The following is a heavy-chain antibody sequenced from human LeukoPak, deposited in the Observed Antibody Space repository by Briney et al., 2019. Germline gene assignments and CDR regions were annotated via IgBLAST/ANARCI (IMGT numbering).Heavy chain of an antibody. CDR2: IYYSGST. Sequence: SETLSLTCTVCGGSICSSSYYWRWIRQPPGRGLEWIGIIYYSGSTYYKPSLKSRVTISVDTSKNQFSLKLSSLTAADTAVYYCATRVSGWYPHYDYHYMDVWGKGNTVTVSS. CDR3: ATRVSGWYPHYDYHYMDV. J-gene: IGHJ6*03. V-gene: IGHV4-39*07. D-gene: IGHD6-19*01. CDR1: GGSICSSSYY.